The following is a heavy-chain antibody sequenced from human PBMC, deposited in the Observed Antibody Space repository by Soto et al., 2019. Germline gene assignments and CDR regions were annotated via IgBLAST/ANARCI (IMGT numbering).Heavy chain of an antibody. V-gene: IGHV5-51*01. Sequence: PGESLKISCKASGYSFTNYWIGWVRQMPGKGLEWMGTIYPGDSDTRYSPSFQGQVTFSVDKSINTAYLHWTSLKASDTAMYYCARHGPRVYYDNSDYYYYGMDVWGQGTTVTVSS. D-gene: IGHD3-22*01. J-gene: IGHJ6*02. CDR3: ARHGPRVYYDNSDYYYYGMDV. CDR1: GYSFTNYW. CDR2: IYPGDSDT.